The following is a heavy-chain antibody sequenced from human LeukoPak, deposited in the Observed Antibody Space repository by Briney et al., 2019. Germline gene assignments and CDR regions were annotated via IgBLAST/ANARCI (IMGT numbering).Heavy chain of an antibody. V-gene: IGHV1-69*04. CDR2: IITIFVIA. CDR1: VGTFSSYA. CDR3: ARDDNWNYDLGLE. Sequence: ASLKVSCKASVGTFSSYAISWVRQAPGQGLEWMGRIITIFVIANYAQKFQGRVTITADKSTSTPYMELSSLRSEDRAVYYCARDDNWNYDLGLEWGEGTLVTVSS. J-gene: IGHJ4*02. D-gene: IGHD1-7*01.